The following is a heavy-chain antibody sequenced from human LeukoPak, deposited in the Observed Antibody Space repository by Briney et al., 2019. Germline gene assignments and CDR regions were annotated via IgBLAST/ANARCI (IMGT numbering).Heavy chain of an antibody. CDR3: ATPPTVTRNY. Sequence: GGSLRLSCAGSGFTFSTYWMHWVRHVPGKGLVWVSRINNDGSGTFYADSVKGRFTISRDNSKNTLYLQMNSLRAEDTAVYYCATPPTVTRNYWGQGTLVTVSS. V-gene: IGHV3-74*01. CDR1: GFTFSTYW. CDR2: INNDGSGT. D-gene: IGHD4-17*01. J-gene: IGHJ4*02.